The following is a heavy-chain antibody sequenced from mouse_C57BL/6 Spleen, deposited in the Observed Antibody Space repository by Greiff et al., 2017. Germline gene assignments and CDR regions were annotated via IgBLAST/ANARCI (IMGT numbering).Heavy chain of an antibody. Sequence: QVQLKESGPGLVQPSQSLSITCPVSGFSLTSYGVHWVRQSPGKGLEWLGVIWSGGSTDYNAAFISRLSISKDNSKSQVFFKMNSLQADYTAIYYCARRTYYGSSYAMDYWGQGTSVTVSS. J-gene: IGHJ4*01. CDR2: IWSGGST. V-gene: IGHV2-2*01. D-gene: IGHD1-1*01. CDR1: GFSLTSYG. CDR3: ARRTYYGSSYAMDY.